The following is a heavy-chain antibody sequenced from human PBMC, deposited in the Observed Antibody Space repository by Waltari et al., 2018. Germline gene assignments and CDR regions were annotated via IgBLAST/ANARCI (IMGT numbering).Heavy chain of an antibody. V-gene: IGHV1-69*01. CDR2: IIPIFGTA. D-gene: IGHD2-2*01. J-gene: IGHJ5*02. Sequence: QVQLVQSGAEVKKPGSSVKVSCKASGGTFSSYAISWVRQAPGQGLEWMGGIIPIFGTANYAQKFQGRVTITADESTSTAYMELSSLRSEDTAVYYCARSPGYCSSTSCLPWFDPWGQGTLVTVSS. CDR3: ARSPGYCSSTSCLPWFDP. CDR1: GGTFSSYA.